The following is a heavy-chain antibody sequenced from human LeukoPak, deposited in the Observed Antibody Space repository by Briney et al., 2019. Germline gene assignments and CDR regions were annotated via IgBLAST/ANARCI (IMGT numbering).Heavy chain of an antibody. J-gene: IGHJ4*02. CDR3: ALQLPLFNPFVD. V-gene: IGHV3-23*01. Sequence: GGSLRLSCAASGFTFSDAWMSWVRQAPGKGLEWVSAISGSGGSTYYADSVKGRFTISRDNSKNTLYLQMNSLRAEDTAVYYCALQLPLFNPFVDWGQGTLVTVSS. CDR1: GFTFSDAW. D-gene: IGHD2-2*01. CDR2: ISGSGGST.